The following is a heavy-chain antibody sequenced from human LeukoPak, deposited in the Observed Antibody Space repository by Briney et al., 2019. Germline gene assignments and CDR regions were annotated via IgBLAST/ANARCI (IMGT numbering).Heavy chain of an antibody. V-gene: IGHV4-59*01. D-gene: IGHD3-9*01. CDR3: ARGYYDILTGTGSFDY. J-gene: IGHJ4*02. CDR2: IYYSGST. Sequence: SETLSLTCTVSGGSISSYYWSWIRQPPGKGLEWIGYIYYSGSTNYNPSLKSRVTISVDTSKNQFSLKLSSVTAADTAVYYCARGYYDILTGTGSFDYWGQGTLVTVSS. CDR1: GGSISSYY.